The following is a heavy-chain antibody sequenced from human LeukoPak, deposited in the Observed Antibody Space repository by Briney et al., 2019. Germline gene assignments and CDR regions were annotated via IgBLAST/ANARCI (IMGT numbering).Heavy chain of an antibody. Sequence: SETLSLTCAVYGGSLIGDYWSWIRQPPGKGLEWMGEINHSGNTNYIPSLKNRGTMSVDTSRNEFSLNLRFVTAADAGVYYCARGGQWPHSWGRGTLVTVSS. CDR1: GGSLIGDY. CDR2: INHSGNT. V-gene: IGHV4-34*01. CDR3: ARGGQWPHS. J-gene: IGHJ4*02. D-gene: IGHD6-19*01.